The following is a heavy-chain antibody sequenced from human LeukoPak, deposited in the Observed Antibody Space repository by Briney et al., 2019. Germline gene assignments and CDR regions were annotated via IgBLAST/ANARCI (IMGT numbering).Heavy chain of an antibody. V-gene: IGHV1-46*01. D-gene: IGHD1-26*01. CDR3: ASGSGRGIRNNAFDI. CDR1: GYTFTSYY. J-gene: IGHJ3*02. CDR2: INPSGGST. Sequence: ASVKVSCKASGYTFTSYYMHWVRQAPGQGLEWMGIINPSGGSTSYAQKFQGRVTMTRDTSTSTVYMELSSLRSEDTAVYYCASGSGRGIRNNAFDIWGQGTMVTVSS.